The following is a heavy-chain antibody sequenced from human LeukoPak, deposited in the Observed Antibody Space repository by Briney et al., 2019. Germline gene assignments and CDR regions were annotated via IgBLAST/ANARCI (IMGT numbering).Heavy chain of an antibody. CDR3: ARGLYYDTNGYPALQY. CDR2: ISAYNGNT. V-gene: IGHV1-18*01. CDR1: GYTFTNYG. J-gene: IGHJ4*02. Sequence: ASVKVSCKPSGYTFTNYGFTWVRQAPGQGLEWMGWISAYNGNTNYARKVQDRITMTTDTSTSTAYMELRSLGSDDTAVYCCARGLYYDTNGYPALQYWGQGTLVTVSS. D-gene: IGHD3-22*01.